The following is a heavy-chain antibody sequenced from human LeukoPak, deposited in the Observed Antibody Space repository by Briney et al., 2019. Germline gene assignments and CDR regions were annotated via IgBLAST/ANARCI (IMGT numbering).Heavy chain of an antibody. CDR1: GFTFSSYG. D-gene: IGHD6-19*01. Sequence: PGGSLRLSCAASGFTFSSYGMHWVRQAPGKGLEWVAVISYDGSNKYYADSVKGRFTISRDNAKNSLYQQMNSLRAEDTAVYYCARSPTSGWQYFDYWGQGTVVTVSS. CDR3: ARSPTSGWQYFDY. V-gene: IGHV3-30*03. CDR2: ISYDGSNK. J-gene: IGHJ4*02.